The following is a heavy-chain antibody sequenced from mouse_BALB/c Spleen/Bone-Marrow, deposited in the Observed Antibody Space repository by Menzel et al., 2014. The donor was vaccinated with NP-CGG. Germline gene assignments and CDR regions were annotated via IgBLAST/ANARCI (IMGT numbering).Heavy chain of an antibody. Sequence: VQLQESGAELVRPGSSVKISCKASGYAFSSYWMNWVKQRPGQGLEWIGAIDPSDNYTHYNQEFKGKATLTVDTSSSTAYMQLSSLTSEDSAVYYCTNLGTYWGQGTLVTVSA. CDR3: TNLGTY. CDR2: IDPSDNYT. V-gene: IGHV1S127*01. J-gene: IGHJ3*01. D-gene: IGHD2-14*01. CDR1: GYAFSSYW.